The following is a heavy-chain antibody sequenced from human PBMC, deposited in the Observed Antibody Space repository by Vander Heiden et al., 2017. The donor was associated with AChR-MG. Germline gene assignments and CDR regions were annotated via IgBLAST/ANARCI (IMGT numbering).Heavy chain of an antibody. J-gene: IGHJ5*02. CDR3: ARDALVYGDYNWFDT. Sequence: QVQLVQSGAVVKTPGASVKLSWKASGYSFTSHYIKWIRQAPGQGLEWIGRINHKADTTIYAQRFQGRVVLTSDTSISTTHLVLSGLNETAVYYCARDALVYGDYNWFDTWGQGTLVTVSS. CDR1: GYSFTSHY. CDR2: INHKADTT. D-gene: IGHD4-17*01. V-gene: IGHV1-2*06.